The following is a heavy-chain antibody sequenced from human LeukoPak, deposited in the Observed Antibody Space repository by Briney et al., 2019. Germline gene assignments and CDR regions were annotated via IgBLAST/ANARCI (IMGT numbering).Heavy chain of an antibody. CDR2: ISGSGGST. Sequence: GGSLRLSCAASGFTFSSYAMSWVRQAPGKGLEWVSAISGSGGSTYYADSVKGRFTISRDNSKNTLYLQINSLSAEDTAVYYCANDPPLYYGSGSYPPAFDIWGQGTLVTVSS. CDR3: ANDPPLYYGSGSYPPAFDI. J-gene: IGHJ3*02. V-gene: IGHV3-23*01. CDR1: GFTFSSYA. D-gene: IGHD3-10*01.